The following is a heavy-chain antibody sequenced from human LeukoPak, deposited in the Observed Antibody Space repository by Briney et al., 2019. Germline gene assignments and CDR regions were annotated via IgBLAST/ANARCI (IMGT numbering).Heavy chain of an antibody. CDR3: AKDPRTSGYYYGYLDY. CDR2: INGNDGST. J-gene: IGHJ4*02. CDR1: GFTFRNYA. Sequence: GGSLRLSCAASGFTFRNYAVSWVRQPPGEGLEWVSAINGNDGSTYYADSVKGRSSISRHNSKNTLYLQMNSLRAEDTAVYYCAKDPRTSGYYYGYLDYWGQGTLVTVSP. V-gene: IGHV3-23*01. D-gene: IGHD3-22*01.